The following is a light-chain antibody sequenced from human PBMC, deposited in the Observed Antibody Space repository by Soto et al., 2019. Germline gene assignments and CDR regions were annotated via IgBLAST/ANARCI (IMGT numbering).Light chain of an antibody. CDR2: GAS. CDR3: LQHNFYPPT. J-gene: IGKJ5*01. CDR1: QGIHKY. V-gene: IGKV1-17*03. Sequence: DIQMTQSPSAMSASVGDRVTITCRASQGIHKYLAWFQQKPGKVPKRLIYGASNVQSGVPSRFSGSGSGTEFTLTISSLQPEDFAPYYCLQHNFYPPTFGQGTRLEHK.